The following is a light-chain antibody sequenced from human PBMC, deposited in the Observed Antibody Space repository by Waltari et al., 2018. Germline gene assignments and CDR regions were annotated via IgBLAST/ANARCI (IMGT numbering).Light chain of an antibody. CDR2: DVS. J-gene: IGLJ3*02. CDR3: CSYAGNYVWV. Sequence: QSALTQPAAVSGSPGQSVTIPCPGAISDIGRYDIVSWSQQPPGNAPKLVISDVSKRPSGVSDRFSGSKSGDTASLTLSGLQFEDEADYYCCSYAGNYVWVFGGGTRLTVL. CDR1: ISDIGRYDI. V-gene: IGLV2-23*02.